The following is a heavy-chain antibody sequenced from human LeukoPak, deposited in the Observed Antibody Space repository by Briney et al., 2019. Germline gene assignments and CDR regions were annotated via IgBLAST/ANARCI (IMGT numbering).Heavy chain of an antibody. J-gene: IGHJ4*02. CDR1: GGSISSSSYY. V-gene: IGHV4-39*01. CDR2: IYYSGST. CDR3: ARHPGQQLVRGGY. D-gene: IGHD6-13*01. Sequence: SSETLSLTCTVSGGSISSSSYYWGWLRQPPGKGLEWIGSIYYSGSTYYNPSLKSRVTISVDTSKNQFSLKLSSVTAADTAVYYCARHPGQQLVRGGYWGQGTLVTVSS.